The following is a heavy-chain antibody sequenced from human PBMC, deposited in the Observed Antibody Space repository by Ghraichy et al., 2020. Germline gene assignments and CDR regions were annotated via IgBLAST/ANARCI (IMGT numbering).Heavy chain of an antibody. D-gene: IGHD6-13*01. CDR1: GGSISSYY. Sequence: SETLSLTCTVSGGSISSYYWSWIRQPPGMGLEWIGYIYYSGNTNYNPSLKSRVAISRDTSKTQFSLRLTSVTTADTAVYYCARGLYGSNWYAVDFWGQGTLVTVSP. J-gene: IGHJ4*02. CDR3: ARGLYGSNWYAVDF. V-gene: IGHV4-59*01. CDR2: IYYSGNT.